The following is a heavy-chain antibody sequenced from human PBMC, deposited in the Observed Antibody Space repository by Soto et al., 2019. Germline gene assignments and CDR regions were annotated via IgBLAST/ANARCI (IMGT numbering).Heavy chain of an antibody. V-gene: IGHV1-18*01. Sequence: GASVKVSCKAAGYTLTTYGVSWVRQAPGQGLEWVGWISAYNDHTNYAQKFQGRVTMTTDTSTSTAYMELRSLRSDDTAVYYCARGTYFDYWGQGTTVTVSS. CDR2: ISAYNDHT. CDR1: GYTLTTYG. J-gene: IGHJ4*02. CDR3: ARGTYFDY. D-gene: IGHD1-1*01.